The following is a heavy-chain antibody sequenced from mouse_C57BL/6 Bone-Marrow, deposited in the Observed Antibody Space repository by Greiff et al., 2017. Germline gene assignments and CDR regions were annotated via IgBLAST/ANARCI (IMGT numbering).Heavy chain of an antibody. CDR3: ARAYSNYVFDY. D-gene: IGHD2-5*01. J-gene: IGHJ2*01. V-gene: IGHV5-16*01. CDR2: INYDGSST. CDR1: GFTFSDYY. Sequence: EVKLVESEGGLVQPGSSMKLSCTASGFTFSDYYMAWVRQVPEKGLEWVANINYDGSSTYYLDSLKSRFIISRDNAKNILYLQMSSLKSEDTATYYCARAYSNYVFDYWGQGTTLTVSS.